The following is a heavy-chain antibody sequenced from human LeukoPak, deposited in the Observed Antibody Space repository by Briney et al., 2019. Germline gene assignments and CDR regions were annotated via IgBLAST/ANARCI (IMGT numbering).Heavy chain of an antibody. J-gene: IGHJ4*02. V-gene: IGHV5-51*01. CDR3: ARQTAMGRSGDY. Sequence: GESLKISCKASGYSFTSYWIGWVRQIPGKGLEWMGIIDPSDSETRYTPSFQGQVTISVDKSLTTADLQWNSLKASDTAMYYCARQTAMGRSGDYWGQGTLVTVSS. CDR2: IDPSDSET. CDR1: GYSFTSYW. D-gene: IGHD5-18*01.